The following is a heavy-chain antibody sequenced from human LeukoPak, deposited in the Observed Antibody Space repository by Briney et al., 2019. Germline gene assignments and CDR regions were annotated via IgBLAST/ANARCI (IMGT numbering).Heavy chain of an antibody. CDR1: GFTFSSYA. V-gene: IGHV3-23*01. CDR2: ISGSGGST. D-gene: IGHD6-19*01. Sequence: GGSLRLSCAASGFTFSSYAMSWVRQAPGKGLEWVSAISGSGGSTYYADSVKGRFTISRDNAKNSLYLQMNSLRAEDTAVYYCARDSSGWYYFDYWGQGTLVTVSS. CDR3: ARDSSGWYYFDY. J-gene: IGHJ4*02.